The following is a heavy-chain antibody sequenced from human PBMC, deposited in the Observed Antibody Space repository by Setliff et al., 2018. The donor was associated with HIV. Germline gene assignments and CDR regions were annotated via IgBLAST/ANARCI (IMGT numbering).Heavy chain of an antibody. V-gene: IGHV4-61*09. CDR3: ARVSTDYVWGSFLSSGPYYFDF. CDR2: ISTSGTT. J-gene: IGHJ4*02. CDR1: GGSISSGSHF. D-gene: IGHD3-16*01. Sequence: PSETLSLTCTVSGGSISSGSHFWGWIRQPAGKGLEWIGHISTSGTTKYNPSLKSRVTISADTSKSQFSLKLTSVTAADTAAYFCARVSTDYVWGSFLSSGPYYFDFWGQGALVTVSS.